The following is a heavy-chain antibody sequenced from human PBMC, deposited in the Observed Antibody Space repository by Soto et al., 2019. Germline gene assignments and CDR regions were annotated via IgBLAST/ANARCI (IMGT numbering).Heavy chain of an antibody. V-gene: IGHV3-9*01. CDR2: ISWNSGSI. D-gene: IGHD5-12*01. Sequence: GGSLRLSCAASGFTFDDYAMHWVRQAQGKGLEWVSGISWNSGSIGYADSVKGRFTISRDNAKNSLYLQMNSLRAEDTALYYCAKDILGGGLRAFDIWGQGTMVTVSS. J-gene: IGHJ3*02. CDR3: AKDILGGGLRAFDI. CDR1: GFTFDDYA.